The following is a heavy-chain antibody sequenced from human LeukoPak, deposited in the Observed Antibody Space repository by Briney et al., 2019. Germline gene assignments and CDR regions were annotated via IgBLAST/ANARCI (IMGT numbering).Heavy chain of an antibody. Sequence: PGGSLRLSCAASGFTFSSYAMSWVPQAPGKGREGVSAISGSGGSTYYADSGKGRFTISRDNSKNTLYLQMNSLRAEDTAVYYCAKDRIAARFWGQGTLVTVSS. D-gene: IGHD6-6*01. J-gene: IGHJ4*02. CDR1: GFTFSSYA. CDR2: ISGSGGST. V-gene: IGHV3-23*01. CDR3: AKDRIAARF.